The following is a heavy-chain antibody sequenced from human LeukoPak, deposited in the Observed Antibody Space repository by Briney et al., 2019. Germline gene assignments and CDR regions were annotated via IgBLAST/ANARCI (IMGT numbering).Heavy chain of an antibody. V-gene: IGHV4-39*07. D-gene: IGHD6-6*01. CDR2: IYYSGST. CDR3: ARGQLVPETYFDY. J-gene: IGHJ4*02. CDR1: GGSISGSSYY. Sequence: PSETLSLTCTVSGGSISGSSYYWGWIRQPPGKGLEWIGSIYYSGSTNYNPSLKSRVTISVDTSKNQFSLKLSSVTAADTAVYYCARGQLVPETYFDYWGQGTLVTVSS.